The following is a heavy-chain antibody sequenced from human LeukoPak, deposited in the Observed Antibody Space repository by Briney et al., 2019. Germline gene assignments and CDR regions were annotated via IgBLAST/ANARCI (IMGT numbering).Heavy chain of an antibody. CDR2: ISWNSGSI. Sequence: PGGSLRLSCAASGFTFADYAMHWVRQAPGKGLEWVSGISWNSGSIGYADSVKGRFTISRDNAKNSLYLQMNSLRAEDTALYYCAKGYYYDSSGYPFDYWGQGTLVTVPS. CDR1: GFTFADYA. J-gene: IGHJ4*02. CDR3: AKGYYYDSSGYPFDY. V-gene: IGHV3-9*01. D-gene: IGHD3-22*01.